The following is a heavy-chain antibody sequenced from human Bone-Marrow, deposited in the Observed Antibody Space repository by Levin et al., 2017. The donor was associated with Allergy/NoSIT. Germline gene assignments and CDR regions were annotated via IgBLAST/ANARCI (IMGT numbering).Heavy chain of an antibody. Sequence: PGGSLRLSCAASGFTFDNYALTWVRQAPGKGLEWVSLISGGGDYTYFADSVKGRFTISRDNSKNTVFLQMNSLRDEDTAVYYCARDKKLGYDFYPYYFGFDVWGQGTAVTVSS. CDR3: ARDKKLGYDFYPYYFGFDV. CDR1: GFTFDNYA. J-gene: IGHJ6*02. CDR2: ISGGGDYT. D-gene: IGHD5-12*01. V-gene: IGHV3-23*01.